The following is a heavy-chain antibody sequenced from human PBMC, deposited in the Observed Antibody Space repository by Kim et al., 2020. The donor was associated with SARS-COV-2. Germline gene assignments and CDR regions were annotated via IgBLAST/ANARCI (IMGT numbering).Heavy chain of an antibody. CDR2: ISWNSGSI. D-gene: IGHD3-10*01. J-gene: IGHJ4*02. CDR1: GFTFDDYA. CDR3: AKDGGSGSFDY. Sequence: GGSLRLSCAASGFTFDDYAMHWVRQAPGKGLEWVSGISWNSGSIGYADSVKGRFTISRDNAKNSLYLQMNSLRAEDTALYYCAKDGGSGSFDYWGQGTLV. V-gene: IGHV3-9*01.